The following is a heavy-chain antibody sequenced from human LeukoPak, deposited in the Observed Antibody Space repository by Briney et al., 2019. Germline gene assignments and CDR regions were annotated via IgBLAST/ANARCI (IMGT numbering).Heavy chain of an antibody. J-gene: IGHJ6*02. CDR2: IWYDGSNK. D-gene: IGHD2-2*01. Sequence: GGSLRLSCAASGFTFSSYGMHWVRQAPGKGREGVAVIWYDGSNKYYADSVKGRFTISRDNSKNTLYLQMNSLRAEDTAVYYCARDIVVVPAAMMFRYYYGMDVWGQGTTVTVSS. CDR1: GFTFSSYG. CDR3: ARDIVVVPAAMMFRYYYGMDV. V-gene: IGHV3-33*01.